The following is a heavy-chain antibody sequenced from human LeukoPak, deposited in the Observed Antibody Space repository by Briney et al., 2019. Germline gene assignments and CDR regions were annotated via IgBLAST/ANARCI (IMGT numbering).Heavy chain of an antibody. CDR2: IRYDGSNK. D-gene: IGHD2-8*01. J-gene: IGHJ3*02. V-gene: IGHV3-30*02. CDR3: AKFPPKYCTNGVCHKDAFDI. Sequence: GGSLRLSCAASGFTFSSYGMHWVRQAPGKGLEWVAFIRYDGSNKYYADSVKGRFTISRDNSKNTLYLQMNSLRAEDTAVYYCAKFPPKYCTNGVCHKDAFDIWGQGTMVTVSS. CDR1: GFTFSSYG.